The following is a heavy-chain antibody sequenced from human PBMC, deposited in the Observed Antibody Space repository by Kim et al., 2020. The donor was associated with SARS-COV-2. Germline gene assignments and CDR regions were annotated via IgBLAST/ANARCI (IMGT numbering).Heavy chain of an antibody. CDR3: VTRAEKFHVEIDC. CDR1: GGSISNSRSY. J-gene: IGHJ4*02. Sequence: SETLSLTCSISGGSISNSRSYWGWIRQPPGKGLEWIGSIYYRGSTYYNPSLKSRVTISIDMSKNQFSLKLSSVTAADTAVYYCVTRAEKFHVEIDCWGQ. V-gene: IGHV4-39*01. CDR2: IYYRGST.